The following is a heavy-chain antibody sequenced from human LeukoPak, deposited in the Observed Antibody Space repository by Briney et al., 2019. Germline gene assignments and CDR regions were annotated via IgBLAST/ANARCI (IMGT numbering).Heavy chain of an antibody. D-gene: IGHD3-10*01. CDR3: AREVRGSAFDP. Sequence: PAGPLRLSCAASGFAFNTYAMHWFRQAPGKGLEWVAVIWYDGSNKYYADSVKGRFTISRDNSKNTLYLQMNSLRAEDTAVYYCAREVRGSAFDPWGQGTLVTVSS. CDR1: GFAFNTYA. J-gene: IGHJ5*02. V-gene: IGHV3-33*08. CDR2: IWYDGSNK.